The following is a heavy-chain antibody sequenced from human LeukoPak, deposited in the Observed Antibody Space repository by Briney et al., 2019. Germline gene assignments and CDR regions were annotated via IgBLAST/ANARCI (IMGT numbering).Heavy chain of an antibody. J-gene: IGHJ3*02. CDR1: GFTFSNYA. CDR2: ISGSGGST. Sequence: PGGSLRLSCAASGFTFSNYAMSWVRQAPGKGLEWVSAISGSGGSTYYADSVRGRFTISRDNSKNTLFLQMNSLRAEDTAIYYCAKDRVGASPHDAFDIWGQGTMVTVSS. CDR3: AKDRVGASPHDAFDI. D-gene: IGHD1-26*01. V-gene: IGHV3-23*01.